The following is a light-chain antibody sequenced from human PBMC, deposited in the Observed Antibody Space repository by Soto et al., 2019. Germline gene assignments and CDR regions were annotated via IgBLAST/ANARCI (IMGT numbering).Light chain of an antibody. CDR2: GAS. Sequence: EIVLTQSPGTLSLSPGERATLSCRASQSVSSSYLAWYQQKPGQAPRLLIYGASTRATGIPARFSGSGSGTQFTLTLSSLQSQDFEVYYCQQYIYWPWTFGPGPNVDI. CDR3: QQYIYWPWT. V-gene: IGKV3-15*01. J-gene: IGKJ1*01. CDR1: QSVSSSY.